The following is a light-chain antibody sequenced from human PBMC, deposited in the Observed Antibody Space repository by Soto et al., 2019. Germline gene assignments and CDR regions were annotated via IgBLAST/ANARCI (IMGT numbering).Light chain of an antibody. Sequence: QSVLTQPASVSGSPGQSITISCTGSSSDIGHYNYVSWYQQYPGKAPKLMIYGVRNRPSGISNRFSGSKSANTASLTISGLQADDEADYYCSSYTSTSSDVFGTGTKVTVL. CDR3: SSYTSTSSDV. V-gene: IGLV2-14*01. CDR1: SSDIGHYNY. J-gene: IGLJ1*01. CDR2: GVR.